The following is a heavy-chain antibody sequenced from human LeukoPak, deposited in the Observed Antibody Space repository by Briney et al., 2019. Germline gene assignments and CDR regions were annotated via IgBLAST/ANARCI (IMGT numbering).Heavy chain of an antibody. J-gene: IGHJ4*02. CDR2: INPNTGET. Sequence: ATVKVSCKASGYTFTGYYTHWVRQAPGQGLEWMGWINPNTGETNSAQKFQGRVTMTRDTTISTAYMELTRLTSDDTAVYYCASYPRYSSTPPFDYWGQGTLVTVSS. CDR3: ASYPRYSSTPPFDY. D-gene: IGHD2-2*01. V-gene: IGHV1-2*02. CDR1: GYTFTGYY.